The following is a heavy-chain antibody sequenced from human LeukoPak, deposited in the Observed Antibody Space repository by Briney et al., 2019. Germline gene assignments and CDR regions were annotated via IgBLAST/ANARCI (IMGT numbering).Heavy chain of an antibody. CDR1: GDSVNSATFY. V-gene: IGHV4-61*01. CDR2: TYNRGNT. J-gene: IGHJ3*02. CDR3: ARDFWAATGAFEI. D-gene: IGHD3/OR15-3a*01. Sequence: SETLSLTCTVSGDSVNSATFYWAWIRQSPGKGLDLIGYTYNRGNTYYNPSLNSRVTIPVDTSKNQFSLKLRSVTAADSAVYYCARDFWAATGAFEIWGQGASVTVSS.